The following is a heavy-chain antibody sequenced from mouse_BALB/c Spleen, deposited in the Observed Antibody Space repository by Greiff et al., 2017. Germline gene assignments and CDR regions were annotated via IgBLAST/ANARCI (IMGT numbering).Heavy chain of an antibody. CDR2: IDPANGNT. D-gene: IGHD2-14*01. Sequence: EVQRVESGAELVKPGASVKLSCTASGFNIKDTYMHWVKQRPEQGLEWIGRIDPANGNTKYDPKFQGKATITADTSSNTAYLQLSSLTSEDTAVYYCARSGAYYRYDVRYFDVWGAGTTVTVSS. CDR3: ARSGAYYRYDVRYFDV. J-gene: IGHJ1*01. CDR1: GFNIKDTY. V-gene: IGHV14-3*02.